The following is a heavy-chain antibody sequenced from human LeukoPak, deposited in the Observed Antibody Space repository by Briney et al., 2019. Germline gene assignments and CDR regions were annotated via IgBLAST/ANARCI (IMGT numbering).Heavy chain of an antibody. CDR3: AREYSGYDLDY. Sequence: PGGSLRLSCAASGFTFSSCSMNWVRQAPGKGLEWVSYISSSSSTIYYADSVKGRFTISRDNAKNSLYLQMNSLRAEDTAVYYCAREYSGYDLDYWGKGTLVTVSS. CDR2: ISSSSSTI. V-gene: IGHV3-48*01. J-gene: IGHJ4*02. D-gene: IGHD5-12*01. CDR1: GFTFSSCS.